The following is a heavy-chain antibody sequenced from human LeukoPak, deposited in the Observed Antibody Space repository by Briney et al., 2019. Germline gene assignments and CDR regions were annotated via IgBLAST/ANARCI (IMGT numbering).Heavy chain of an antibody. CDR1: GGSISSGSYY. CDR2: IYTSGST. V-gene: IGHV4-61*02. CDR3: ARGDYYDSSGYYYSYYYMDV. J-gene: IGHJ6*03. D-gene: IGHD3-22*01. Sequence: PSQTLSLTCTVSGGSISSGSYYWSWIRQPAGKGLEWIRRIYTSGSTNYNPSLKSRVTISVDTSKNQFSLKLSSMTAADTAVYYCARGDYYDSSGYYYSYYYMDVWGKGTTVTVSS.